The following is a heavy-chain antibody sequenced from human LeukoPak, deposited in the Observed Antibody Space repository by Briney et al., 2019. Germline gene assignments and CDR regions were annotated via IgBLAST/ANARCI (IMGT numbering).Heavy chain of an antibody. CDR3: ARLALNIVGSTRGYD. J-gene: IGHJ4*02. CDR2: INPNSGGT. V-gene: IGHV1-2*02. CDR1: GYTFTGYY. D-gene: IGHD1-26*01. Sequence: ASVKVSCKASGYTFTGYYMHWVRQAPGQWLEWMGWINPNSGGTNYAQKFQGRVTMTRDTSISTAYMELSRLRSDDTAVYYCARLALNIVGSTRGYDWGQGILVTVSS.